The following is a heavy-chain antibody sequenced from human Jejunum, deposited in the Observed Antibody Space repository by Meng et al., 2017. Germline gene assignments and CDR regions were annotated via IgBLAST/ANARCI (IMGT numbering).Heavy chain of an antibody. CDR2: INSDGTTT. J-gene: IGHJ4*02. V-gene: IGHV3-74*01. CDR3: ATLRSGAGDY. CDR1: GFTFSSYW. D-gene: IGHD6-13*01. Sequence: EVKVGECGGMLVQPRGSLRLSCAASGFTFSSYWMFWVRQAPGKGLVWVSRINSDGTTTSYADSVKGRFTISRDNAKNTLYLQMNSLGPEDTAVYHCATLRSGAGDYWGQGTLVTVSS.